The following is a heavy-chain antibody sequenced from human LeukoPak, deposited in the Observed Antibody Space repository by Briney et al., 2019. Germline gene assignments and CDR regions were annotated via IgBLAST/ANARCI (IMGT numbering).Heavy chain of an antibody. CDR1: GGSFSGYY. CDR3: ARGHFRDIVVVPAATPAFDY. Sequence: PSETLSLTCAVYGGSFSGYYWSWIRQPPGKGLEWIGEINHSGSTNYNPSLKSRVTISVDTSKNQFSLKLSSVTAADTAVYYCARGHFRDIVVVPAATPAFDYWGQGTLVTVSS. CDR2: INHSGST. J-gene: IGHJ4*02. D-gene: IGHD2-2*01. V-gene: IGHV4-34*01.